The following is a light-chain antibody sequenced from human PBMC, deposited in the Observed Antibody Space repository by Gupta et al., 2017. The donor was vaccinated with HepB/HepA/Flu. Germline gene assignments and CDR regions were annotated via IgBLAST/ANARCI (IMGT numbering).Light chain of an antibody. V-gene: IGKV4-1*01. Sequence: DIVMTQSPESLVGSRGERATINCKSSQGVLYSSNKKNCLAWYQQRPGQPPKLLVYWASTRESGVPDRFSGSGSGTDFTLTISSLQAEDVAVYYCQQYYETPLTFGGGTKVEIK. CDR2: WAS. CDR3: QQYYETPLT. J-gene: IGKJ4*01. CDR1: QGVLYSSNKKNC.